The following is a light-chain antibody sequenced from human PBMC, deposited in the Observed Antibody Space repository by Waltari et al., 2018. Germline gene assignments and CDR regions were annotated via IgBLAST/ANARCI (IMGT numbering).Light chain of an antibody. CDR3: QHYNNYFPLT. V-gene: IGKV1-5*03. Sequence: DIQMTQSPSTLSASVGDRVTITCRASQSINMWLAWYQQKPGKAPKLLIYKASNLESGVPSRFSGSGSATEFTLTISSLQPYDFATYYCQHYNNYFPLTFGGGTKVEVK. CDR2: KAS. J-gene: IGKJ4*01. CDR1: QSINMW.